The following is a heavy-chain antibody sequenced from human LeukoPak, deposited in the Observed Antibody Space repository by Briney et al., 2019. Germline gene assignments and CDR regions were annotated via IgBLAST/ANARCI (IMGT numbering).Heavy chain of an antibody. D-gene: IGHD3-10*01. CDR2: IRSKANSYAT. V-gene: IGHV3-73*01. Sequence: GGSLRLSCAAPEFIFSNYWMHWVRQAPGQGLEWVVRIRSKANSYATAYAASVKGRFTISRDDSKNTAYLQMNSLKTEDTAVYYCTSHYYGSGSYFGYWGQGTLVTVSS. CDR3: TSHYYGSGSYFGY. J-gene: IGHJ4*02. CDR1: EFIFSNYW.